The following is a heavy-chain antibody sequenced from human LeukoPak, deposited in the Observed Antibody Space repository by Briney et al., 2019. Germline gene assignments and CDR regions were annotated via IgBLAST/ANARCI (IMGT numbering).Heavy chain of an antibody. D-gene: IGHD6-6*01. CDR3: ARYSGSSAAGWFDP. CDR1: GGSISSSIHY. J-gene: IGHJ5*02. V-gene: IGHV4-39*07. Sequence: SETLSLTCTVSGGSISSSIHYWGWIRQPPGKGPEWIGTIHYTGTTFYNPSLKSRVTTSVDMSKNQFSLKLSSVTAADTAVYYCARYSGSSAAGWFDPWGQGTLVTVSS. CDR2: IHYTGTT.